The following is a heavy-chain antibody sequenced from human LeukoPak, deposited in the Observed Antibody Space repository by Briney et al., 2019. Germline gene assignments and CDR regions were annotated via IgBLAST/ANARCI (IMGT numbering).Heavy chain of an antibody. J-gene: IGHJ4*02. Sequence: GASVKVSCKASGNTFYTYSANWVRQAPGQGLEWVGGTIPIFGTPNYAPRFQGRVTITADDSSKAAHLELRNLVSDDTAVYYCAGARTGGFSNAWEYWGQGTLVTVSS. CDR2: TIPIFGTP. V-gene: IGHV1-69*13. CDR1: GNTFYTYS. D-gene: IGHD1-26*01. CDR3: AGARTGGFSNAWEY.